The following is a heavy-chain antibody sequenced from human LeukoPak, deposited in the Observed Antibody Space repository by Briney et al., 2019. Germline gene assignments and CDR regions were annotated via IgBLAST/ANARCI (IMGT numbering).Heavy chain of an antibody. D-gene: IGHD3-22*01. CDR2: ISAYNGNT. J-gene: IGHJ5*02. V-gene: IGHV1-18*01. CDR1: GYTLTRYG. Sequence: ASVKVSCKASGYTLTRYGITWGRQAPGQGVGWMGWISAYNGNTKYEQKFQGRVTMTTDTSTSKAYMELRSLRSDDTAVYYCARLWRDSSGYWFDLWGQGIMVTVSS. CDR3: ARLWRDSSGYWFDL.